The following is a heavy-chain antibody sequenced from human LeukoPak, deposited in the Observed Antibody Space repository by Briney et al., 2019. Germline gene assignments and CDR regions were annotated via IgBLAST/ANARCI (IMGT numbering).Heavy chain of an antibody. J-gene: IGHJ3*02. D-gene: IGHD3-10*01. CDR1: GGTFSSYA. CDR2: ISAYNGNT. CDR3: ARGLSGLWFGELEVDAFDI. V-gene: IGHV1-18*01. Sequence: ASVKVSCKASGGTFSSYAISWVRQAPGQGLEWMGWISAYNGNTNYAQKLQGRVTMTTDTSTSTAYMELRSLRSDDTAVYYCARGLSGLWFGELEVDAFDIWGQGTMVTVSS.